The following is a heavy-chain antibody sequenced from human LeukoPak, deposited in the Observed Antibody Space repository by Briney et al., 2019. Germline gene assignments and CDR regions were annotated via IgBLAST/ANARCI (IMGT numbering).Heavy chain of an antibody. Sequence: ETLSLTCTVSGGSISSYYWSWIRQPPGKGLEWIGYIYYSGTTNYNPSLKSRVTISVDTSKNQFSLKLSSVTAADTAVYYCARVGGVVTPFDYWGQGTLVTVSS. CDR1: GGSISSYY. V-gene: IGHV4-59*12. D-gene: IGHD2-21*02. J-gene: IGHJ4*02. CDR2: IYYSGTT. CDR3: ARVGGVVTPFDY.